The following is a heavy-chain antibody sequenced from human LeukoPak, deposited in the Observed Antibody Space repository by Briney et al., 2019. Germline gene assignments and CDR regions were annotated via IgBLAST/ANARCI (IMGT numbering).Heavy chain of an antibody. D-gene: IGHD3-10*01. CDR3: ARGPSVSGSGSTPVDY. V-gene: IGHV4-30-4*01. CDR1: GGSISSGDYY. Sequence: PSQTLSLTCTVSGGSISSGDYYWSWIRQPPGKGLEWIGYIYYSGSTYYNPSLKSRVTISVDTSKNQFSLKLSSVTAADTAVYYCARGPSVSGSGSTPVDYWGQGTLVTVSS. CDR2: IYYSGST. J-gene: IGHJ4*02.